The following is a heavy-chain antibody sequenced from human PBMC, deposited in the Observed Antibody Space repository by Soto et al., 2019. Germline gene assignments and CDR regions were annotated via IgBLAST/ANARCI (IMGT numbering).Heavy chain of an antibody. V-gene: IGHV3-33*01. Sequence: TGGFLTVACAVCGLSFCRCGMHWVRQAPGKGLEWVAVIWYDGSNKYYADSVKGRFTISRDNSKTMLYLEMNSLRAKDTAVYYCAGQYCDRRSCFSIYWGQGTLVTVSS. CDR2: IWYDGSNK. J-gene: IGHJ4*02. D-gene: IGHD6-13*01. CDR3: AGQYCDRRSCFSIY. CDR1: GLSFCRCG.